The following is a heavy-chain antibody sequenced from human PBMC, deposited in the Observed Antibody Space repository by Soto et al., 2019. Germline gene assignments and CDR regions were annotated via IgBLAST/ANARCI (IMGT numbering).Heavy chain of an antibody. D-gene: IGHD2-2*01. Sequence: SVKVSCKASGGTFSSYAISWVRQAPGQGLEWMGGIIPIFGTANYAQKFQGRVTITADESTSTAYMEMSSLRSEDTAVYYCAREGLVLVPTTVNSDYYYYAMDVWGQGTTVTVSS. V-gene: IGHV1-69*13. CDR1: GGTFSSYA. CDR2: IIPIFGTA. CDR3: AREGLVLVPTTVNSDYYYYAMDV. J-gene: IGHJ6*02.